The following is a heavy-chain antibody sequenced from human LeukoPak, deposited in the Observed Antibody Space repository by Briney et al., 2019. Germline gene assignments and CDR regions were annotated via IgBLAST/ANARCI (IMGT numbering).Heavy chain of an antibody. CDR2: IKEDGSEE. CDR1: GFTFSSYW. CDR3: ARDATRGGDFDF. V-gene: IGHV3-7*04. Sequence: GGSLRLSCAASGFTFSSYWMAWVRQAPGKGLEWVAKIKEDGSEETYVDSAKGRFTVSRDNAKNSLYLQMNSLRAEDTALYYCARDATRGGDFDFRGQGTLVTVSS. J-gene: IGHJ4*02. D-gene: IGHD5-24*01.